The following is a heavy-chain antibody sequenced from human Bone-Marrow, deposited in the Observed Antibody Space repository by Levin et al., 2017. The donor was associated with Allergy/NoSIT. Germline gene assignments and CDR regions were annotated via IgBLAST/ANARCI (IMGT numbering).Heavy chain of an antibody. V-gene: IGHV1-8*01. CDR3: ARGTTETNDAFDI. CDR1: GYTFTSYD. D-gene: IGHD1-1*01. CDR2: MNANNGNT. J-gene: IGHJ3*02. Sequence: EASVKVSCRASGYTFTSYDINWVRQATGQGLEWMGWMNANNGNTGYAQKFQGRVTMTRSTSISTAYMELNSLRSEDTAVYYCARGTTETNDAFDIWGQGTMVIVSS.